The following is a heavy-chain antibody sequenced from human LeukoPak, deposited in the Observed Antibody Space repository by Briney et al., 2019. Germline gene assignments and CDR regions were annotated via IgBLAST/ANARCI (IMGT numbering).Heavy chain of an antibody. D-gene: IGHD6-13*01. J-gene: IGHJ3*02. Sequence: GSSVKVSCKASGGTFSSYAISWVRQAPGQGLEWMGRIIPILGIANYAQKFQGRVTITADKSTSTAYMELSSLRSEDTAVYYCARRKGSWFDAFDIWGQGTMVTVSS. CDR2: IIPILGIA. CDR1: GGTFSSYA. V-gene: IGHV1-69*04. CDR3: ARRKGSWFDAFDI.